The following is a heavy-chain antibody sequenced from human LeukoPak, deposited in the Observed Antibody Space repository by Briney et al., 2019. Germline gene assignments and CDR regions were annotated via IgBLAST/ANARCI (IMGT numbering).Heavy chain of an antibody. CDR1: GFSFRDSF. CDR3: ATGLVGATGALDY. V-gene: IGHV3-7*02. Sequence: GNLTFSCAATGFSFRDSFITWVGQAPGKRLEWVANIKRDGSDKYYVDSVKDRFTISRDNAKNSLYLQMNSLRAEDTAVYFCATGLVGATGALDYWGQGTLVTVSS. CDR2: IKRDGSDK. J-gene: IGHJ4*02. D-gene: IGHD1-26*01.